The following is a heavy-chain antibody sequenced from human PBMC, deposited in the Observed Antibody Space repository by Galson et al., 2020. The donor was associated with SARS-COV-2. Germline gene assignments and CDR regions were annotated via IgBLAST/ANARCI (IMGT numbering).Heavy chain of an antibody. CDR2: ISGSGSTR. J-gene: IGHJ4*02. CDR1: GFTFSSYE. CDR3: ARDGGDARSWYENDY. Sequence: GGSLRLSCAASGFTFSSYEMSWVRQAPGKGLEWVSYISGSGSTRYYADSVKGRFTISRDNAKNSLYLQMNSLRAEDTALYYCARDGGDARSWYENDYWGQGTLVTVSS. V-gene: IGHV3-48*03. D-gene: IGHD3-16*01.